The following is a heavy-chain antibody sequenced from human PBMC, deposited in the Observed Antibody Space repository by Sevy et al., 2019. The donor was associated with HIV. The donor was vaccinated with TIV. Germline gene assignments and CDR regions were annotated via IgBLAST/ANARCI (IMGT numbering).Heavy chain of an antibody. CDR1: GFTFSSYA. V-gene: IGHV3-23*01. CDR2: ISGSGGST. D-gene: IGHD2-2*02. Sequence: GGSLRLSCAASGFTFSSYAMSWVRQAPGKGLEWVSAISGSGGSTYYADSVKGRFTISRDNSKNTLYLQMNSLRAEDTAVYYCAKESRQYIVVVPAAIGYWGQGTLVTVSS. CDR3: AKESRQYIVVVPAAIGY. J-gene: IGHJ4*02.